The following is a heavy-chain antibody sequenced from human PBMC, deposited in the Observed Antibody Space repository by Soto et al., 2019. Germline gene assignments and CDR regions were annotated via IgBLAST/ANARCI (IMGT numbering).Heavy chain of an antibody. CDR2: IYYSGST. V-gene: IGHV4-59*08. Sequence: QVQLQESGPGLVKPSETLSLTCTVSGGSISSYYWSWIRQPPGKGLEWIGYIYYSGSTNYNPSLKSRVTISVDTSKNQFSLKLSSVTAADTAVYYCARLGYSYGNFDYWGQGTLVIVSS. D-gene: IGHD5-18*01. CDR1: GGSISSYY. J-gene: IGHJ4*02. CDR3: ARLGYSYGNFDY.